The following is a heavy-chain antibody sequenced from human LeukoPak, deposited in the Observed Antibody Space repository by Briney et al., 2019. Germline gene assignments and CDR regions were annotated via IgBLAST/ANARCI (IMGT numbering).Heavy chain of an antibody. CDR1: GVSFSGYY. J-gene: IGHJ4*02. CDR2: INHSGST. CDR3: ARRGPLGYGY. Sequence: SETLCLTCAVYGVSFSGYYWSWIRQPPGKGLEWVGEINHSGSTNYNPSPKSGVSTSVETSTNKFSLKLSSVTAADTAVYYCARRGPLGYGYWGQGTLVTVSS. D-gene: IGHD5-18*01. V-gene: IGHV4-34*01.